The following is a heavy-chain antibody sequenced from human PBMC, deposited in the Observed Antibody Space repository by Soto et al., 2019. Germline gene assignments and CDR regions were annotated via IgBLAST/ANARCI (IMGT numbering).Heavy chain of an antibody. CDR2: ISGSGGGI. CDR3: ARDGAPLVITFAF. V-gene: IGHV3-23*01. J-gene: IGHJ4*02. Sequence: EVQLLESGGGWVKPGGSLRLSCAASGLTFNTYAMSWVRQAPGKGLEWVSVISGSGGGIWYADSVKDRFTISRDNSKNPLYLQMSSLRAEDTAVYYCARDGAPLVITFAFWCQGNLVTVSS. CDR1: GLTFNTYA. D-gene: IGHD3-9*01.